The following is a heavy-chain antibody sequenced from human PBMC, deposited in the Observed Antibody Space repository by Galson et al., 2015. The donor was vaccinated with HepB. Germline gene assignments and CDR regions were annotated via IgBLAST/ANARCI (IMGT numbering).Heavy chain of an antibody. CDR3: ANVAVAGTGDY. CDR1: GFTFSSYA. J-gene: IGHJ4*02. CDR2: ISGSGGST. D-gene: IGHD6-19*01. Sequence: SLRLSCAASGFTFSSYAMSWVRQAPGKGLEWVSAISGSGGSTYYADSVKGRFTISRDNSKNTLYLEMKSPRAEDTAIYYCANVAVAGTGDYWGQGTLVTVSS. V-gene: IGHV3-23*01.